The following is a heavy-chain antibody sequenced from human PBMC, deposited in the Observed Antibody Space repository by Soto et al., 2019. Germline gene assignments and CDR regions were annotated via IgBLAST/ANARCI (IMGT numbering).Heavy chain of an antibody. Sequence: EVQLVESGGGLVQPGGSLRLSCAASGFTFSSYSMNWVRQAPGKGLVWVLYISSSSSTISYADSVKGRFTISRDNAKNSLYLQMNSLSAEDTAVYYCARDAYDSSGYYIYFDYWGQGTLVTVSS. J-gene: IGHJ4*02. CDR1: GFTFSSYS. D-gene: IGHD3-22*01. CDR2: ISSSSSTI. CDR3: ARDAYDSSGYYIYFDY. V-gene: IGHV3-48*01.